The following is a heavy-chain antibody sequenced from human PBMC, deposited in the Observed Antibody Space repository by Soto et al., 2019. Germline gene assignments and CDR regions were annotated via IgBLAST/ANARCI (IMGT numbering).Heavy chain of an antibody. V-gene: IGHV4-61*01. CDR3: ARTTAVPNTLRSRYFFDY. D-gene: IGHD4-17*01. CDR2: VYCSGTT. J-gene: IGHJ4*02. CDR1: GGSVSDKTYY. Sequence: KASETLSLTCSVSGGSVSDKTYYWSWIRQPPGKRLEWIGYVYCSGTTNYNPSLKSRVTISVDLSKNRFSLRLSSVTTADTALYYCARTTAVPNTLRSRYFFDYWGQGTLVTVSS.